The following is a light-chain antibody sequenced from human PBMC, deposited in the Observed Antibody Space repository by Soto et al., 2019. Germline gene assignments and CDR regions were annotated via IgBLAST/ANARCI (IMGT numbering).Light chain of an antibody. CDR2: GNS. J-gene: IGLJ1*01. V-gene: IGLV1-40*01. Sequence: QSVLTQPPSVSGAPGQRVTISCTGGSSNIGAGYDVHWYQQLPGTAPKLLIYGNSNRPSGVPDRFSGSKSGTSASLAITGLQADDEADYYCQSYDSSLSGVFGTGTKLTVL. CDR1: SSNIGAGYD. CDR3: QSYDSSLSGV.